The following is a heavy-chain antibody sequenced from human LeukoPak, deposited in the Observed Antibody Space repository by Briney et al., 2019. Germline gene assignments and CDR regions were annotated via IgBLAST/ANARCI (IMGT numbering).Heavy chain of an antibody. Sequence: ASVKVSCKASGGTFFNYGVTWVRQAPGQGLEWMGGVIPVLGKAHYAQSLQGRVTITADESTSTAYVELNSLKSEDTAVYYCAIFTLLFLGLGGYSYSYGDYWGRGTLVSVSS. CDR2: VIPVLGKA. J-gene: IGHJ4*02. CDR3: AIFTLLFLGLGGYSYSYGDY. V-gene: IGHV1-69*13. D-gene: IGHD5-18*01. CDR1: GGTFFNYG.